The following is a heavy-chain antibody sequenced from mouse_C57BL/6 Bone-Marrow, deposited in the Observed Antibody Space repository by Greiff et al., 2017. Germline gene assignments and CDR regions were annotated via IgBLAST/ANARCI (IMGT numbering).Heavy chain of an antibody. CDR3: ARGYGWYFDV. D-gene: IGHD1-1*01. Sequence: DVKLVESGGGLVKPGGSLKLSCAASGFTFSDYGMHWVRQAPEKGLEWVAYISSGSSTIYYADTVKGRFTISRDNAKNTLFLQMTSLRSEDTAMYYCARGYGWYFDVWGTGTTVTVSS. V-gene: IGHV5-17*01. J-gene: IGHJ1*03. CDR2: ISSGSSTI. CDR1: GFTFSDYG.